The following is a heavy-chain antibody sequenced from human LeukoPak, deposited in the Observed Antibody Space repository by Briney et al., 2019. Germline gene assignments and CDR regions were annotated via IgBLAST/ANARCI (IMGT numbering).Heavy chain of an antibody. CDR1: GFTFSSYW. J-gene: IGHJ4*02. Sequence: GGSLRLSCAASGFTFSSYWMSWVRQAPGKGLEWVANIKQDGSEKYYVDSVKGRFTISRDNAKNSLYLQMNSLRAEDTAVYYCARDRGVQGSYYIYRDWGQGTLVTVSS. CDR3: ARDRGVQGSYYIYRD. CDR2: IKQDGSEK. D-gene: IGHD1-26*01. V-gene: IGHV3-7*01.